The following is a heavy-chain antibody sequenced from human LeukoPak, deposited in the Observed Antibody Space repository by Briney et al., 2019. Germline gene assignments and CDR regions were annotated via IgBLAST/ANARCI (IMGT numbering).Heavy chain of an antibody. CDR1: GFTSSSYW. V-gene: IGHV3-74*01. CDR3: ARGEQDMATMSIDY. J-gene: IGHJ4*02. CDR2: ISGDGTAR. Sequence: GGSLRLSCAASGFTSSSYWMHWVRQVPGKGLVWVSRISGDGTARNYADSVKGRFTISRDNAKKSLYLQMNSLRVEDTAVYYCARGEQDMATMSIDYWGQGSLITVSS. D-gene: IGHD5-24*01.